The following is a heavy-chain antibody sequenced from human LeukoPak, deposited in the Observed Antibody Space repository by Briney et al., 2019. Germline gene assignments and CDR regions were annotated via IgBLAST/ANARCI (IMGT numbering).Heavy chain of an antibody. Sequence: GGSLRLSCAASGFTFSTYNMNWVRQAPGKGLEWVAVIWYDGSNKYYADSVKGRFTISRDNSKNTLYLQMNSLRAEDTAVYYCARDYDFWGNNWFDPWGQGTLVTVSS. CDR1: GFTFSTYN. V-gene: IGHV3-33*08. CDR3: ARDYDFWGNNWFDP. D-gene: IGHD3/OR15-3a*01. CDR2: IWYDGSNK. J-gene: IGHJ5*02.